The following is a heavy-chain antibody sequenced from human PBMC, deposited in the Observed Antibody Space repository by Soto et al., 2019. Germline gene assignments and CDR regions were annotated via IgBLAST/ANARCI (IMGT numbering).Heavy chain of an antibody. Sequence: EAQLLESGGVLVQPGGSLRLSCAASGFTFRTYAMTWVRQAPGKWLEWVSTIRGSGGNTYYADSVQGRFTLSRDNSKNTLYLQMNSLRPADTAVYYCAKTKTMIVVVITEGGASDIWGQGTMVTVSS. D-gene: IGHD3-22*01. J-gene: IGHJ3*02. V-gene: IGHV3-23*01. CDR2: IRGSGGNT. CDR1: GFTFRTYA. CDR3: AKTKTMIVVVITEGGASDI.